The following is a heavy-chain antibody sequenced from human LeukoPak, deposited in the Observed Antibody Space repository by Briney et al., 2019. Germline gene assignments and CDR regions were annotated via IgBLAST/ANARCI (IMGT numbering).Heavy chain of an antibody. CDR1: GFSVNNDY. Sequence: GGSLRLSCLASGFSVNNDYMSWVRQAPGKGLEWVSVLHTNYNTYYADSVKGRLTISRDNSKNTLYLQMNSLRVEDTAVYYCARDRPYGGLNGFDYWGQGTLVTVSS. V-gene: IGHV3-53*01. D-gene: IGHD4/OR15-4a*01. CDR3: ARDRPYGGLNGFDY. CDR2: LHTNYNT. J-gene: IGHJ4*02.